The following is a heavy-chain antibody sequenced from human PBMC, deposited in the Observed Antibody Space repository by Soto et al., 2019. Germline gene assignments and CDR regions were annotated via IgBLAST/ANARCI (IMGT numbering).Heavy chain of an antibody. Sequence: SETLSLTCAVYGGSFSGYYWSWIRQPPGKGLEWIGEINHSGSTNYNPSLKSRVTISVDTSKNQFSLKLSSVTAADTAVYYCARDPRLRYFDWLSSSNWLDPWGQGTLVTVYS. V-gene: IGHV4-34*01. J-gene: IGHJ5*02. CDR2: INHSGST. CDR1: GGSFSGYY. D-gene: IGHD3-9*01. CDR3: ARDPRLRYFDWLSSSNWLDP.